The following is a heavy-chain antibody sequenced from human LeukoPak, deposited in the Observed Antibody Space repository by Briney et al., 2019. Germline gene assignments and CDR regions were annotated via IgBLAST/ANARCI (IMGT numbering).Heavy chain of an antibody. CDR1: GYTFTSYA. J-gene: IGHJ5*02. Sequence: ASVNVSCKASGYTFTSYAMNWVRQAPGQGLEWMGWINTNTGNPTYAQGFTGRFVFSLDTSVSTAYLQISSLKAEDTAVYYCASQTYYDFWSGYSIGSWFDPWGQGTLVTVSS. D-gene: IGHD3-3*01. V-gene: IGHV7-4-1*02. CDR3: ASQTYYDFWSGYSIGSWFDP. CDR2: INTNTGNP.